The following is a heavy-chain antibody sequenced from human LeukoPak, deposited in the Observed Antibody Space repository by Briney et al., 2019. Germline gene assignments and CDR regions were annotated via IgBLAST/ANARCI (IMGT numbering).Heavy chain of an antibody. J-gene: IGHJ3*02. Sequence: GGSLRLSCAASGFTFSSYSMNWVRQAPGKGLEWVSYISSSSSTIYYADSVKGRFTISRDNAKNSLYLQMNSLRAEDTAVYYCAKDGRYCSGGSCYSFNTITGTTSEDFAFDIWGQGTMVTVSS. CDR2: ISSSSSTI. CDR3: AKDGRYCSGGSCYSFNTITGTTSEDFAFDI. V-gene: IGHV3-48*01. CDR1: GFTFSSYS. D-gene: IGHD2-15*01.